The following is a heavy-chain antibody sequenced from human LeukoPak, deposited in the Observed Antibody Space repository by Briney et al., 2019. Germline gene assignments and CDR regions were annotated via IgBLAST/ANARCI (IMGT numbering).Heavy chain of an antibody. D-gene: IGHD2-15*01. CDR2: INPNSGGT. Sequence: ASVKVSCRASGYTFTSYYMHWVRQTPGQGLEWMGWINPNSGGTNYAQKFQGRVTMTRDTSISTAYMELRSLRSDDTAVYYCARDPVVVAATDLFDYWGQGTLVTVSS. CDR3: ARDPVVVAATDLFDY. CDR1: GYTFTSYY. V-gene: IGHV1-2*02. J-gene: IGHJ4*02.